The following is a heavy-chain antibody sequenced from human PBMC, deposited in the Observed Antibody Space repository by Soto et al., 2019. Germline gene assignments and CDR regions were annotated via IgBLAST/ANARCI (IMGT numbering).Heavy chain of an antibody. Sequence: QVQLVESGGGLVKPGGSLRLSCAASGFTFSDYYMSWIRQAPGKGLEWVSYISSSSSYINYADSVKGRFTISRDNAKNSLYLQMNILRAEDTAVYYCATDRGYSGYALHWGQGTLVTVSS. CDR1: GFTFSDYY. V-gene: IGHV3-11*05. CDR3: ATDRGYSGYALH. D-gene: IGHD5-12*01. CDR2: ISSSSSYI. J-gene: IGHJ4*02.